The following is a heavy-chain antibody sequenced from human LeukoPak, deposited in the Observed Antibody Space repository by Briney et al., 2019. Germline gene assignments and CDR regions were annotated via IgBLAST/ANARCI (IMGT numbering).Heavy chain of an antibody. J-gene: IGHJ3*02. V-gene: IGHV3-23*01. CDR1: GFTFSSYA. CDR3: AKSGYSSGWFRAFDI. CDR2: ISGSDGST. D-gene: IGHD6-19*01. Sequence: GGSLRLSCAASGFTFSSYAMSWVRQAPGKGLEWVSGISGSDGSTYYADSVKGRFSISRDNSKKTLFLQMNSLRAEDTAVYYCAKSGYSSGWFRAFDIWGQGTLVTVSS.